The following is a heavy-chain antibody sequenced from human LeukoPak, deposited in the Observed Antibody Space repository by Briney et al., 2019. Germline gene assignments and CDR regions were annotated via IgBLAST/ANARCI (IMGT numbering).Heavy chain of an antibody. J-gene: IGHJ4*02. D-gene: IGHD3-10*01. CDR1: RFTFSGHG. Sequence: GGSLRLSCAASRFTFSGHGMHWVRQAPGKGLEWVALILYDGSNKYYADSVKGRFTVSRDNARKSLYLQMNSLRAEDTAVYYCARQWFGDYWGQGTLVTVSS. V-gene: IGHV3-30*03. CDR3: ARQWFGDY. CDR2: ILYDGSNK.